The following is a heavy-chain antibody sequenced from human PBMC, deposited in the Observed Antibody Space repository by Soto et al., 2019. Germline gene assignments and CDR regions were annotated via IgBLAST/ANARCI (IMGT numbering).Heavy chain of an antibody. D-gene: IGHD2-2*01. CDR1: GDSVSSNSAA. J-gene: IGHJ6*02. Sequence: PSQTLSLTCAISGDSVSSNSAAWNWIRQSPSRGLEWLGRTYYRSKWYNDYAVSVKSRITINPDTSKNQFSVQLNSVTPEDTAVYYCTRDIALGCISTSCYYYYGMDVWGQGTTVTVSS. CDR3: TRDIALGCISTSCYYYYGMDV. V-gene: IGHV6-1*01. CDR2: TYYRSKWYN.